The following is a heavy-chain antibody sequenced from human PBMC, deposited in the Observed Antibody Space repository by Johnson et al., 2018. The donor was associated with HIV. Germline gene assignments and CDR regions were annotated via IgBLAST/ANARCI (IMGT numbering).Heavy chain of an antibody. CDR2: ISYDGSNK. CDR3: AKDLPSGWDGGDAFDI. CDR1: GFTFSSYA. J-gene: IGHJ3*02. Sequence: QVQLVESGGGVVQPGRSLRLSCAASGFTFSSYAMHWVRQAPGQGLEWVAVISYDGSNKYYADSVKGRFTISRDNSKNTLYLQMNSLRPEDTAVYYCAKDLPSGWDGGDAFDIWGQGTMVIVSS. D-gene: IGHD6-19*01. V-gene: IGHV3-30-3*01.